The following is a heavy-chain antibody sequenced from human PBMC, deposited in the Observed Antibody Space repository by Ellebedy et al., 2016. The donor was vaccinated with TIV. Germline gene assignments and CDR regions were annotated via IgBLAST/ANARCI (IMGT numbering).Heavy chain of an antibody. V-gene: IGHV1-46*01. J-gene: IGHJ4*02. CDR2: IKPSDGST. CDR1: GYISTSYY. Sequence: AASVKVSCNAPGYISTSYYIHWVRHAPGQGLEWMGVIKPSDGSTSYAQKFQGRFTISSDTSTSTAYLEVSRLRSDDTAVFYCARDSVWWGQGTLVTVSS. D-gene: IGHD3-10*01. CDR3: ARDSVW.